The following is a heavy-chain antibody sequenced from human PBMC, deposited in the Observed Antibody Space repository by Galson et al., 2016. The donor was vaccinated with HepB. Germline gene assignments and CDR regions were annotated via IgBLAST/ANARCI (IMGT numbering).Heavy chain of an antibody. Sequence: SVKVSCKASGYTFTSYDIHWVRQATGQGLEWMGWMNPNSGNTGYAQKFQGRVTLTRSTSKSTVYMELSSLRSEDMAMDYCARVEYASSTGANRVDYWGQGTLVTVSS. D-gene: IGHD6-6*01. CDR3: ARVEYASSTGANRVDY. CDR1: GYTFTSYD. CDR2: MNPNSGNT. J-gene: IGHJ4*02. V-gene: IGHV1-8*02.